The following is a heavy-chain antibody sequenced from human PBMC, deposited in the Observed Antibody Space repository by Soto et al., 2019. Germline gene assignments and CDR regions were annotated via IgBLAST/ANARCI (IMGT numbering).Heavy chain of an antibody. D-gene: IGHD2-15*01. CDR1: GYTFTSYA. Sequence: ASVKVSCKASGYTFTSYAMHWVRQAPGQRLEWMGWINAGNGNTKYSQKFQGRVTITRDTSASTAYMELSSLRSEDTAVYYCARDLMGGYCSGGSCYPTWFDPWGQGTLVTVSS. J-gene: IGHJ5*02. CDR3: ARDLMGGYCSGGSCYPTWFDP. CDR2: INAGNGNT. V-gene: IGHV1-3*01.